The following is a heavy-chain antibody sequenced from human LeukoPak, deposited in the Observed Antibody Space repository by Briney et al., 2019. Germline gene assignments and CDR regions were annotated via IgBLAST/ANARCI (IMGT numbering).Heavy chain of an antibody. Sequence: GGSLRLSCAASGLTFSSYEMSWVRQAPGKGLEWLSYISTGGSTTRYADSVKGRFTMSRDNVKNSLYLQMNSLRAEDTAVYYCARYYGSGSYVTGGMDVWGQGTTVTVSS. D-gene: IGHD3-10*01. CDR2: ISTGGSTT. V-gene: IGHV3-48*03. CDR3: ARYYGSGSYVTGGMDV. CDR1: GLTFSSYE. J-gene: IGHJ6*02.